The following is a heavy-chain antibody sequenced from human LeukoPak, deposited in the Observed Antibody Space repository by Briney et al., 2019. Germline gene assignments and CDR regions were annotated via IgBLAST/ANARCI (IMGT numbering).Heavy chain of an antibody. V-gene: IGHV1-69*13. Sequence: AASVKVSCKASGGTFSSYAISWVRQAPGQGLEWMGGIIPIFGTANYAQKFQGRVTITADESTSTAYMELSSLRSEDTAVYYCARESCSSTSCYSGYYFDCWGQGTLVTVSS. D-gene: IGHD2-2*01. CDR1: GGTFSSYA. J-gene: IGHJ4*02. CDR3: ARESCSSTSCYSGYYFDC. CDR2: IIPIFGTA.